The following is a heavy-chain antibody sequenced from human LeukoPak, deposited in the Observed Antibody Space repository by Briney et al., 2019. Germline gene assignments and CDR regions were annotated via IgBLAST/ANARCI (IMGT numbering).Heavy chain of an antibody. V-gene: IGHV4-59*01. J-gene: IGHJ3*02. CDR3: ARDRIGSGYHGGDAFDI. Sequence: SETLSLTCTVPGGSISTDYWSWIRQPPGKGLEWIGYIYYSGSTNYKPSLKSRVSISVDTSKNQFSLHLTSVTAADTAVYYCARDRIGSGYHGGDAFDIWGQGAMVTVSS. CDR1: GGSISTDY. D-gene: IGHD5-12*01. CDR2: IYYSGST.